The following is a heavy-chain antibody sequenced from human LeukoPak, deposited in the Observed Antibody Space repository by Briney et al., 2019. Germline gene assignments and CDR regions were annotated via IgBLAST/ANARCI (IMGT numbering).Heavy chain of an antibody. Sequence: GGSLRLSCAASGFTFSNYAMSWVRQAPGKGLEWVSAISGSGGSTYYADSVKGRFTISRDNSKNTLYLQMNSLRAEDTAVYYCAKKSSWGLITILDYWGQGTLVTVSS. CDR3: AKKSSWGLITILDY. V-gene: IGHV3-23*01. CDR1: GFTFSNYA. J-gene: IGHJ4*02. D-gene: IGHD3-3*01. CDR2: ISGSGGST.